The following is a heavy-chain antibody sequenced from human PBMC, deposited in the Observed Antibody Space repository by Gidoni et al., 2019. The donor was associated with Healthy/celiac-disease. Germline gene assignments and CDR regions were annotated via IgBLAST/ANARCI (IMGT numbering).Heavy chain of an antibody. CDR1: GFTFSSYW. D-gene: IGHD6-13*01. J-gene: IGHJ4*02. V-gene: IGHV3-7*05. CDR3: ARDRIAAEWYY. CDR2: IKQDGSEK. Sequence: EVQLVESGGGLVQPGGSLSLSCAASGFTFSSYWMSWVRQAPGKGLEWVANIKQDGSEKYYVDSVKGRFTISRDNAKNSLYLQMNSLRAEDTAVYYCARDRIAAEWYYWGQGTLVTVSS.